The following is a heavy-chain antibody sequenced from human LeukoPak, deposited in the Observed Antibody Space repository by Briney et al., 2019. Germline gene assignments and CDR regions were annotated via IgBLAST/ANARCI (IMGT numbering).Heavy chain of an antibody. CDR1: GFVLSTYG. Sequence: GTSLRLSCAASGFVLSTYGMHWVRQAPGKGLEWVAVIWSHGNTKKYADSVTGRFTIPRDNSKNTLYLEMNTLRAEDTAVYYCARDDDYDDHNTFDMWGHGQWSPSLQ. D-gene: IGHD4-17*01. CDR2: IWSHGNTK. J-gene: IGHJ3*02. CDR3: ARDDDYDDHNTFDM. V-gene: IGHV3-33*01.